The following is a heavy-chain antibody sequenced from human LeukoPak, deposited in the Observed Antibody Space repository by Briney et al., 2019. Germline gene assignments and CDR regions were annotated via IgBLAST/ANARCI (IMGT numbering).Heavy chain of an antibody. V-gene: IGHV4-34*01. D-gene: IGHD6-6*01. Sequence: SSETLSLTCAVYGGSFSGYYWSWIRQPPGKGLEWIGEINHSGSTNYNPSLKSRVTISVDTSKNQFSLKLSSVTAADTAVYYCARGIAARMFDYWGQGTLVTVSS. J-gene: IGHJ4*02. CDR3: ARGIAARMFDY. CDR1: GGSFSGYY. CDR2: INHSGST.